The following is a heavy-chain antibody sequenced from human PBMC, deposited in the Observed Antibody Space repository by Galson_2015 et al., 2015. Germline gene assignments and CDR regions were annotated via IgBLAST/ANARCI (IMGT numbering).Heavy chain of an antibody. CDR3: ARVRPYGSGSYYKEPSYYYYGMDV. D-gene: IGHD3-10*01. J-gene: IGHJ6*02. V-gene: IGHV1-3*01. Sequence: SVKVSCKASGYTFTSYAMHWVRQAPGQRLEWMGWINAGNGNTKYSQKFQGRVTITRDTSASTAYMELGSLRSEDTAVYYCARVRPYGSGSYYKEPSYYYYGMDVWGQGTTVTVSS. CDR1: GYTFTSYA. CDR2: INAGNGNT.